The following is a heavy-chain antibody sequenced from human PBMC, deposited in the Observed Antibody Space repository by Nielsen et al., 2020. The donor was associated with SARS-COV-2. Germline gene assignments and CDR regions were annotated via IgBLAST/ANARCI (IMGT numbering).Heavy chain of an antibody. J-gene: IGHJ6*03. CDR2: IFSDGST. D-gene: IGHD3-3*01. CDR1: GFIVSKNY. Sequence: LKISCAASGFIVSKNYMNWVRQAPGKGLEWVSVIFSDGSTYYADSVKGRFTISRDTSRNTLFLQMNSLRDEDTGVYYCARDGVGYYYYMDVWGKGTTVTVSS. CDR3: ARDGVGYYYYMDV. V-gene: IGHV3-66*01.